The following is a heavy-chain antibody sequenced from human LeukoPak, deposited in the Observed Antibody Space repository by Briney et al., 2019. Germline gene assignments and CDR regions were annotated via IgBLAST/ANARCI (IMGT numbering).Heavy chain of an antibody. CDR3: ARHGMRDFFNYDMDV. J-gene: IGHJ6*02. CDR1: GXSFTTYW. D-gene: IGHD1-26*01. Sequence: GESLKISFKGSGXSFTTYWISWVRQMPGKGLEWMRTIDPSDSYTNYSPSFQGHVTISADKSITTAYLQWSSLKASDTAMYYCARHGMRDFFNYDMDVWGQGTTVTVSS. CDR2: IDPSDSYT. V-gene: IGHV5-10-1*01.